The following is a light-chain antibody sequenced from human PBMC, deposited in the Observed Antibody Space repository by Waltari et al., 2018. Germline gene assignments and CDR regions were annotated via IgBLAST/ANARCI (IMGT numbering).Light chain of an antibody. CDR1: SSDVGNYNL. Sequence: QSALTQPASVSGSPGQSITISCTGTSSDVGNYNLVSWYQQPPGKAPQPMIYEVSQRPSGVSNRFSGSKSGNTASLTISGLQPEDETDYYCCSYAGHSTYVFGTGTKVTVL. CDR3: CSYAGHSTYV. J-gene: IGLJ1*01. CDR2: EVS. V-gene: IGLV2-23*02.